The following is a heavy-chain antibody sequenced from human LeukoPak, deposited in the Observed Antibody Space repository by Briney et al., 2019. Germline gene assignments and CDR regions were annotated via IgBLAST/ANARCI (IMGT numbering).Heavy chain of an antibody. CDR1: GFTFNDYY. D-gene: IGHD3-22*01. V-gene: IGHV3-11*01. CDR2: ISSSGSTI. J-gene: IGHJ4*02. CDR3: ATLPYYYDSSGYS. Sequence: GGSLRLSCAASGFTFNDYYMSWIRQAPGKGLEWVSYISSSGSTIYYADSVKGRFTISRDNAKNSLYLQMNSLRAEDTAVYYCATLPYYYDSSGYSWGQGTPVTVSS.